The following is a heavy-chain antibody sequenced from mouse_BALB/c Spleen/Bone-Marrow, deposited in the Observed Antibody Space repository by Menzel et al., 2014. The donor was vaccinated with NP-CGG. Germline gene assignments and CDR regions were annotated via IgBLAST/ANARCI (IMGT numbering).Heavy chain of an antibody. Sequence: EVQLQQSGAELVKPGASVKSSCTASGFNIKDTYMHWVKPRPEQGLEWIGRIDPANVNTKYDPKFQGKATITADTSSNTAYLQLSSLTSEDTAVYYCASYVYGYYFDYWGQGTTLTVSS. J-gene: IGHJ2*01. V-gene: IGHV14-3*02. CDR1: GFNIKDTY. CDR3: ASYVYGYYFDY. CDR2: IDPANVNT. D-gene: IGHD1-1*01.